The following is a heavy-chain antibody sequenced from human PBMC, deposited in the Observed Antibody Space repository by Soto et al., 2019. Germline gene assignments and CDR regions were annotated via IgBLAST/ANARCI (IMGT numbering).Heavy chain of an antibody. CDR1: GGTFSGYT. CDR3: TSYDVVTGYSK. J-gene: IGHJ4*02. D-gene: IGHD4-4*01. Sequence: QVQLVQSGSEVRKPGSSVKVSCRSSGGTFSGYTISWVRQAPGQGLEWLGGIIPIFDTVNYAQKLQGRLTINADNSTTTAYMELSGLRYEDTAMYYCTSYDVVTGYSKWGQGTLVTVSS. V-gene: IGHV1-69*14. CDR2: IIPIFDTV.